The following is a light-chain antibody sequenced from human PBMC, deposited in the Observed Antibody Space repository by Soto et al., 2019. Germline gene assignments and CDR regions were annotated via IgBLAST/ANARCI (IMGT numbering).Light chain of an antibody. V-gene: IGKV1-9*01. Sequence: DIQLTQSPSFLSASVGDRVTITCRASQRISSYLGWYQQKPGKAPKLLISGVSTLETGVPSRFRGSGSGSEFTLTFSSLQPDDFATYYCLQIHTFPRTFGRGTKLEIK. CDR1: QRISSY. J-gene: IGKJ2*01. CDR2: GVS. CDR3: LQIHTFPRT.